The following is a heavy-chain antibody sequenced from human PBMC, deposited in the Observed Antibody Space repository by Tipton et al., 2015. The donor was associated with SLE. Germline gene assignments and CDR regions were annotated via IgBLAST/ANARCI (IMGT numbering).Heavy chain of an antibody. D-gene: IGHD3-10*01. J-gene: IGHJ4*02. CDR1: GGTFSSYA. V-gene: IGHV1-69*13. CDR2: IIPIFGTA. Sequence: QSGPEVKKPGASVKVSCKASGGTFSSYAISWVRQAPGQGLEWMGRIIPIFGTANYAQKFQGRVTITADESTSTAYMELSSLRSDDTAMYYCARVTRYSGSYPGGGHWGQGTLVTVSS. CDR3: ARVTRYSGSYPGGGH.